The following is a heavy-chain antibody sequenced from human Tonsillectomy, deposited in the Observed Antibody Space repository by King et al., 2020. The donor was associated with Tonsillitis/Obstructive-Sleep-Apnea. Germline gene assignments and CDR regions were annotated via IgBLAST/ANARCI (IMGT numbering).Heavy chain of an antibody. CDR3: ATPGRIDGRLRSPEADAFDI. V-gene: IGHV4-39*01. CDR2: IYYSGST. D-gene: IGHD3-16*01. Sequence: LQLQESGPGLVKPSETLSLTCTVSGGSISSSSYYWGWIRQPPGKGLEWIGSIYYSGSTYYNPSLKSRVTISVDTSKNQFSLKLSSVTAADTAVYYCATPGRIDGRLRSPEADAFDIWGQGTMVTVSS. J-gene: IGHJ3*02. CDR1: GGSISSSSYY.